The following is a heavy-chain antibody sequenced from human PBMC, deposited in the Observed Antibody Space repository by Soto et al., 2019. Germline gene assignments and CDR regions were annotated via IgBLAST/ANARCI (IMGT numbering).Heavy chain of an antibody. D-gene: IGHD5-12*01. V-gene: IGHV1-2*04. CDR2: INPNSGGT. CDR1: GYTFTGYY. J-gene: IGHJ4*02. Sequence: GASVKVSCKASGYTFTGYYMHWVRQAPGQGLEWMGWINPNSGGTNYAQKFQGWVTMTRDTSISTAYMELSRLRSDDTAVYYCARGLNLGGRGGYGLGYWGQGTLVTVSS. CDR3: ARGLNLGGRGGYGLGY.